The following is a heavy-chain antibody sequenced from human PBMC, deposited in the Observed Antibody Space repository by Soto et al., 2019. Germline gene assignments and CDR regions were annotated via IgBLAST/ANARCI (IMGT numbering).Heavy chain of an antibody. V-gene: IGHV1-18*01. CDR2: ISAYNGNS. CDR1: GYSFATSG. D-gene: IGHD3-22*01. Sequence: QVKLVQSGAEVKKPGASIKVSCKASGYSFATSGMTWVRQAPGQGLEWVGWISAYNGNSNDDQNLQDRVTMTTDTSTTTAYLELRNLRSDDSAVYYCARAGQYYDASGYANWGQGTLVTVSS. CDR3: ARAGQYYDASGYAN. J-gene: IGHJ4*02.